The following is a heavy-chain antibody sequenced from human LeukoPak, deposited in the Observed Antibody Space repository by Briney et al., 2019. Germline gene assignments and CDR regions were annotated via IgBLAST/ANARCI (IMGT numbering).Heavy chain of an antibody. Sequence: SETLSLTCAVYGGSFSGYYWSWIRQPPGKGLEWIGEINHSGSTNYNPSLKSRVTISVDTSKNQFSLKLSSVTAADTAVYYCARAPDYGGNWFDPWGQGTLVTVSS. V-gene: IGHV4-34*01. CDR1: GGSFSGYY. CDR3: ARAPDYGGNWFDP. D-gene: IGHD4-23*01. CDR2: INHSGST. J-gene: IGHJ5*02.